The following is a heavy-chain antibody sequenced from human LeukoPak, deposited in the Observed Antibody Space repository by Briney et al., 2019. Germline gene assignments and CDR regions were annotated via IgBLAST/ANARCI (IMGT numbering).Heavy chain of an antibody. J-gene: IGHJ5*02. Sequence: SVKVSCKASGGTFSSYAISWVRRAPGQGLEWMGGIIPIFGTANYAQKFQGRVTITADESTSTAYMELSSLRSEDTAVYYCARIGGWYVSGQYWFDPWGQGTLVTVSS. CDR1: GGTFSSYA. D-gene: IGHD6-19*01. CDR2: IIPIFGTA. V-gene: IGHV1-69*13. CDR3: ARIGGWYVSGQYWFDP.